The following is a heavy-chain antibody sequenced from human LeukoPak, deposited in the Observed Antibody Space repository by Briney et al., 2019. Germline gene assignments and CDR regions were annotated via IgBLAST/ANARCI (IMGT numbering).Heavy chain of an antibody. V-gene: IGHV4-4*09. CDR1: GGSISSYY. J-gene: IGHJ4*02. D-gene: IGHD6-6*01. Sequence: SETLSLTCTVSGGSISSYYWSWIRQPPGKGLEWIGYIYTSGSTNYNPSLKSRVTISVDTSKNQFSLKLSSVTAADTAVYYCARQYSSSSSSDYWSQGTLVTVSS. CDR2: IYTSGST. CDR3: ARQYSSSSSSDY.